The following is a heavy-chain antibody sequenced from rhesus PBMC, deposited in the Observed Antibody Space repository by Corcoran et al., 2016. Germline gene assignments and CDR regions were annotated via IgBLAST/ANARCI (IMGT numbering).Heavy chain of an antibody. Sequence: QLQLQESGPGLVKPSETLSVTCAVSGGSISSSYWSWIRQAPGKGLEWIGYIYGSGSSTNYNPALKSRVTLSVDTYKNQLSLKLSSVTAADTAVYYCARGYSGYSYFDYWGQGVLVTVSS. J-gene: IGHJ4*01. V-gene: IGHV4-169*01. CDR2: IYGSGSST. D-gene: IGHD5-24*01. CDR3: ARGYSGYSYFDY. CDR1: GGSISSSY.